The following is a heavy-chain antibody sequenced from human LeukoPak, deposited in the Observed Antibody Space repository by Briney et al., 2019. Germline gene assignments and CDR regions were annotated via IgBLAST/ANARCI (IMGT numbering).Heavy chain of an antibody. CDR1: GGSFSGYY. CDR2: INHGGST. CDR3: ARGPHTGVNYYDSSGYYY. D-gene: IGHD3-22*01. Sequence: PSESLSLTCAVYGGSFSGYYWSWIRQPPGKGLEWIGEINHGGSTNYYLSLKSRATISVDTSKNQFSLKLSSVTAADTAVYYCARGPHTGVNYYDSSGYYYWGQGTLVTVSS. J-gene: IGHJ4*02. V-gene: IGHV4-34*01.